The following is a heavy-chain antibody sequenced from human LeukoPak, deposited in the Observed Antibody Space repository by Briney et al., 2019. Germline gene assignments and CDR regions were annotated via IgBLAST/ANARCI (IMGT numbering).Heavy chain of an antibody. CDR2: ISGSGGST. V-gene: IGHV3-23*01. Sequence: GGSLRLSCATSGFIFSTYALSWVRQAPGKGLEWPSSISGSGGSTYHADSVKGRFTISRDSSKNTLYLQMNSLRAEDTAIYYCARVIRAAPGKGYFDYWGQGTLVTVSS. CDR1: GFIFSTYA. D-gene: IGHD6-13*01. J-gene: IGHJ4*02. CDR3: ARVIRAAPGKGYFDY.